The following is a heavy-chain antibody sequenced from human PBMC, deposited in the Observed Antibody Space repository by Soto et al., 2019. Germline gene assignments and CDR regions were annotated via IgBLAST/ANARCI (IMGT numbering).Heavy chain of an antibody. Sequence: QVQLVQSGAEVKKPGASVKVSCTASGYTFTSYGISWVRQAPGQGLEWMGWISADNGNTNYAQKLQGRVTMTTDTTTSTAYMELRSLRSDDTAVYYCARRGGSSTPHYYYYYGMDVWGQGTTVTVSS. CDR1: GYTFTSYG. CDR2: ISADNGNT. D-gene: IGHD1-26*01. CDR3: ARRGGSSTPHYYYYYGMDV. V-gene: IGHV1-18*01. J-gene: IGHJ6*02.